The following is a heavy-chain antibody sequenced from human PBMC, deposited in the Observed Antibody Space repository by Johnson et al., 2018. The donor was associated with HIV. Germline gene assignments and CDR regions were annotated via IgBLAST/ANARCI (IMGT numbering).Heavy chain of an antibody. Sequence: QVQLVESGGGVVQPGRSLRLSCAASGFNFSDYYMSWIRQTPGKGLEWVSYISSSGGTIYYADSVKGRFSISRDNAKNSLYLQMNSLRAEDTAVYYCARDRGYWDAFDIWGQGTMVTVSS. CDR2: ISSSGGTI. CDR1: GFNFSDYY. D-gene: IGHD3-22*01. J-gene: IGHJ3*02. CDR3: ARDRGYWDAFDI. V-gene: IGHV3-11*04.